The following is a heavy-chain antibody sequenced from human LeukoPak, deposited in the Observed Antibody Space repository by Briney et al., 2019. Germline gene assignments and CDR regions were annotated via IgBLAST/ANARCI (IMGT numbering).Heavy chain of an antibody. Sequence: GASVKVSCKASGGTFSSYAISWVRQAPGQGLEWMGWISAYNGNTNYAQKLQGRVTMTTDTSTSTAYMELRSLRSDDTAVYYCARAGYQLLMPNAFDIWGQGTMVTVSS. V-gene: IGHV1-18*01. CDR2: ISAYNGNT. D-gene: IGHD2-2*01. J-gene: IGHJ3*02. CDR1: GGTFSSYA. CDR3: ARAGYQLLMPNAFDI.